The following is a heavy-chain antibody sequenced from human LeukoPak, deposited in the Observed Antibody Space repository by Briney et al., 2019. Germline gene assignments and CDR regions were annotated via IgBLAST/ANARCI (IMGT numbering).Heavy chain of an antibody. CDR2: ISVTNSYI. J-gene: IGHJ4*02. CDR1: GFTFSSYH. V-gene: IGHV3-21*01. D-gene: IGHD5-18*01. CDR3: ARRATTERGHSYGLDY. Sequence: PGGSLRLSCVVSGFTFSSYHMNWVRQAPGKGLEWVSSISVTNSYIYYADSVTGRFTISRDNAKNSLYLQMNSLRAEDTVVYYCARRATTERGHSYGLDYWGQGTLVTVSS.